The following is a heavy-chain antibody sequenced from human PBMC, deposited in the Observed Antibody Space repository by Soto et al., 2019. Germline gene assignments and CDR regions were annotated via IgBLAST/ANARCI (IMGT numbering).Heavy chain of an antibody. CDR3: ARRDYSTSSLGPFDY. V-gene: IGHV4-59*11. D-gene: IGHD6-6*01. J-gene: IGHJ4*02. CDR2: VHYGGST. CDR1: GGSIGAHY. Sequence: QVQLQELGPGLVKPSETLFLTCVVSGGSIGAHYWSWIRQPPGGGLEWIGYVHYGGSTNYNPSLKSRATMSVDTSNNQFYLNLSSVTAADTALYFCARRDYSTSSLGPFDYWGQGILVTVSS.